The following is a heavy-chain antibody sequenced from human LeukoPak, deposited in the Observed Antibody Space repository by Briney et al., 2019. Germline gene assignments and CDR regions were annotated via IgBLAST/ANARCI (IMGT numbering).Heavy chain of an antibody. Sequence: GGXLRLSCAASGFTFSSYSMNWVRQAPGKGLEWVSSISSSSIYIYYPHSVKARFTISRDNAKNSLYLQMNSLRAEDTAVYYCARAYAPYHFDYWGQGTLVTVSS. CDR2: ISSSSIYI. D-gene: IGHD2-2*01. CDR1: GFTFSSYS. J-gene: IGHJ4*02. CDR3: ARAYAPYHFDY. V-gene: IGHV3-21*01.